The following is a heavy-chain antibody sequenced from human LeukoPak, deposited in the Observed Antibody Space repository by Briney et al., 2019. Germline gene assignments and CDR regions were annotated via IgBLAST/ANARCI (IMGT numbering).Heavy chain of an antibody. V-gene: IGHV4-61*02. CDR3: ARGVTTGGSSFWFDP. J-gene: IGHJ5*02. Sequence: PSETLSLTCTVSGGSISSGSYYWSWLRQPAGQGLEWIGRIYTSGSTNYNPSLKSRVTISVDTSKNQFSLKLSSVTAADTAVYYCARGVTTGGSSFWFDPWGQGTLVTVSS. CDR2: IYTSGST. D-gene: IGHD1-14*01. CDR1: GGSISSGSYY.